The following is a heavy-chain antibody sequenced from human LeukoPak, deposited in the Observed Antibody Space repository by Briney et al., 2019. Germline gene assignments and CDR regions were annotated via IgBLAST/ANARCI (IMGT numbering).Heavy chain of an antibody. CDR1: RGSISAFY. D-gene: IGHD2-8*01. V-gene: IGHV4-59*01. Sequence: PSETLSLTCTVSRGSISAFYWSWIRQPPGKGLEWIGYIYYSGNTAYSPSLKSRVTKSLDTSTNQLPLNLTSVTAADTALYYCARVHPAVYTTGWESLDYWGQGIMVTVSS. CDR2: IYYSGNT. CDR3: ARVHPAVYTTGWESLDY. J-gene: IGHJ4*02.